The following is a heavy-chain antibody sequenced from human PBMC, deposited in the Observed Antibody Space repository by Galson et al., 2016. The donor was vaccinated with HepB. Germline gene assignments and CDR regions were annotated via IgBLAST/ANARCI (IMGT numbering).Heavy chain of an antibody. V-gene: IGHV3-9*01. J-gene: IGHJ4*02. CDR1: GFTFDDYA. CDR2: INWNSGTV. CDR3: ARDPYQWLSKYYFDY. D-gene: IGHD6-19*01. Sequence: SLRLSCAASGFTFDDYAMHWVRHSPGKGLEWVAGINWNSGTVFYADSLKGRFTISRDNNRNSIYLQMDNLSVEDTAFYFCARDPYQWLSKYYFDYWGQGALVTVSS.